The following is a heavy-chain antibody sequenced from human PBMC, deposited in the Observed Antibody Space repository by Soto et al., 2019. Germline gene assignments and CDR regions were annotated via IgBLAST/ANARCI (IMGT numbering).Heavy chain of an antibody. CDR3: ARVVYYDFWSGYYDYYYYMDV. Sequence: SETLSLTCTVSGGSISSGGYYWSWIRQHPGKGLEWIGYIYYSGSTYYNPSLKSRVTISVDTSKNQFSLKLSSVTAADTAVYYCARVVYYDFWSGYYDYYYYMDVWGKGTTVTVSS. V-gene: IGHV4-31*03. CDR2: IYYSGST. J-gene: IGHJ6*03. D-gene: IGHD3-3*01. CDR1: GGSISSGGYY.